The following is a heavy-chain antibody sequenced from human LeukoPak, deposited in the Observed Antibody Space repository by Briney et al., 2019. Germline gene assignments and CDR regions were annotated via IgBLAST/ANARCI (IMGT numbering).Heavy chain of an antibody. CDR1: GGSLSSGGYY. CDR3: ARGKGDY. Sequence: SGTLSLTCTVSGGSLSSGGYYWAWIRQPPGKGLEWIGRIYYSGSTHYNPSLTSRVTISLDTSKNQFSLKLSSVTAADTAVYYCARGKGDYWGQGTLVTVSS. CDR2: IYYSGST. V-gene: IGHV4-39*07. J-gene: IGHJ4*02.